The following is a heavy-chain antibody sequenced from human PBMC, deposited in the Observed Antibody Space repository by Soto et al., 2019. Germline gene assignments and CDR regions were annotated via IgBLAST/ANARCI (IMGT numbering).Heavy chain of an antibody. CDR2: ISYDGSNK. D-gene: IGHD6-13*01. J-gene: IGHJ4*02. Sequence: QVQLVESGGGVVQPGRSLRLSCAASGFTFSSYAMHWVRQAPGKGLEWVAVISYDGSNKYYADSVKGRFTISRDNSKNTLYLQMNSLRAEDTAVYYCGRAGSSSWYAIFDYLGQGTLVTVSS. CDR3: GRAGSSSWYAIFDY. V-gene: IGHV3-30-3*01. CDR1: GFTFSSYA.